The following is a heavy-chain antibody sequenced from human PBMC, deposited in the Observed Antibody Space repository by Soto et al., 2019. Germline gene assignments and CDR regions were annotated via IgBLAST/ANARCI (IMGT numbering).Heavy chain of an antibody. D-gene: IGHD3-9*01. CDR3: AKDLDILTTIFDY. CDR1: GFTFSSYA. J-gene: IGHJ4*02. V-gene: IGHV3-23*01. Sequence: GGSLRLSCAASGFTFSSYAMSWVRQAPGKGLEWVSAISGSGGSTYYADSVKGRFTISRDSSKNTLYLQMNSLRAEDTAVYYCAKDLDILTTIFDYWGQGTLVTVSS. CDR2: ISGSGGST.